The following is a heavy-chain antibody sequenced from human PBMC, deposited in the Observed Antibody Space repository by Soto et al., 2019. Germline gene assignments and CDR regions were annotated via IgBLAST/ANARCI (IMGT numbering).Heavy chain of an antibody. V-gene: IGHV3-23*01. Sequence: GGSLRLSCAASGFTFSSYAMSWVRQAPGKGLEWVSAISGSGGSTYYADSVKGRFTISRDNSKNTLYLQMNSLRAEDTAVYYCAKAGVSGYYGSGSYCIDYWGQGTLVTVSS. D-gene: IGHD3-10*01. CDR1: GFTFSSYA. CDR3: AKAGVSGYYGSGSYCIDY. J-gene: IGHJ4*02. CDR2: ISGSGGST.